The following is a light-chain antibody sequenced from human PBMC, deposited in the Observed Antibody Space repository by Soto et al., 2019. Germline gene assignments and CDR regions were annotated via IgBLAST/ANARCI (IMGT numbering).Light chain of an antibody. CDR1: QSVSIY. Sequence: IVLTQSPATLSLSPGERATLSCRASQSVSIYLAWYQHKPGQAPRLLIYDASNRATGIPARFSGSGSGTDFTLTISSLEPEGFAVYYCQQRTDWPPAVTFGQGTRLEIK. J-gene: IGKJ5*01. V-gene: IGKV3-11*01. CDR3: QQRTDWPPAVT. CDR2: DAS.